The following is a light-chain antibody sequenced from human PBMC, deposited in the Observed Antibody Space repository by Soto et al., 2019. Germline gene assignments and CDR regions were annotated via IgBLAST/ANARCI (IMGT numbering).Light chain of an antibody. V-gene: IGLV1-40*01. CDR2: GYI. J-gene: IGLJ3*02. Sequence: QSVLTQPPSVSGAPGQRVTISCAGNNSNIGAGYDVHWYQQLPGTDPKFLIYGYISRPSGVPDRFSGYKSGTSASLAITGLQAEDEADYYCQSYDNSLSGWVFGGGTKLTVL. CDR1: NSNIGAGYD. CDR3: QSYDNSLSGWV.